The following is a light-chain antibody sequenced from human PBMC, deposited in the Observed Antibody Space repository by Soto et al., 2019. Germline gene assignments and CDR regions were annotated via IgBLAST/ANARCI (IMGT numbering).Light chain of an antibody. Sequence: QSALTQPPSASGTPGQKVAISCSGSSSNIGSNTVNWYQQLPGTAPKLLIYSNNQRPSGVPDRFSGSKSGTSASLAISGLQSDDEADYYCAACDDSLNGVVFGGGTKVTVL. CDR2: SNN. CDR1: SSNIGSNT. CDR3: AACDDSLNGVV. V-gene: IGLV1-44*01. J-gene: IGLJ3*02.